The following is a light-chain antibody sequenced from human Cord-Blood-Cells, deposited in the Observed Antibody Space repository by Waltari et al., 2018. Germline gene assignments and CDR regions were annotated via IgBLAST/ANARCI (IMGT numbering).Light chain of an antibody. CDR2: DAS. CDR1: QSVSSY. CDR3: QQRSNWPLT. V-gene: IGKV3-11*01. Sequence: EIVLTQSPDTLSLSPGERVTLSCRASQSVSSYLAWYQQKPGQAPRLRIYDASNRATGIPARFSGSGSGTDFTLTISSLEPEDFAVYYCQQRSNWPLTFGGGTKVEIK. J-gene: IGKJ4*01.